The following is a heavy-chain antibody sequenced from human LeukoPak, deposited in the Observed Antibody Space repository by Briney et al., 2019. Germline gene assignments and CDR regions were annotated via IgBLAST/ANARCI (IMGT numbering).Heavy chain of an antibody. CDR1: GYTFTGYD. D-gene: IGHD1-26*01. J-gene: IGHJ4*02. Sequence: ASVKVSCKTSGYTFTGYDINWVRQAAGQGFEWMGWMHPNSGDTGYAHNLQGRITITRDSSTATVFMELSSLRSEDTAVYYCARGFWSVGASKFDYWGQGTLVTVSS. V-gene: IGHV1-8*01. CDR3: ARGFWSVGASKFDY. CDR2: MHPNSGDT.